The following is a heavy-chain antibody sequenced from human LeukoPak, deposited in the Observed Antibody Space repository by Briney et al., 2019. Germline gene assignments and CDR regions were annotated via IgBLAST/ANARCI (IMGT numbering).Heavy chain of an antibody. J-gene: IGHJ4*02. CDR2: IKQDASEK. CDR3: ARGWGPTVVPAAKLFDY. Sequence: GGSLRLSCAASGLTFSDFWMSWVRQAPGKGLEWVANIKQDASEKYYVDSVKGRFTISRDNAKNSLYLQMNSLRTEDTAVYYCARGWGPTVVPAAKLFDYWGQGTLVTVSS. D-gene: IGHD2-2*01. V-gene: IGHV3-7*01. CDR1: GLTFSDFW.